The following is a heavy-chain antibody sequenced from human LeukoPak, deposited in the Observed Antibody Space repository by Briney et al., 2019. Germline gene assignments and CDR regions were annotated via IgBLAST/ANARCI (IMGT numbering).Heavy chain of an antibody. CDR3: AKDGGWTFDI. D-gene: IGHD2-15*01. J-gene: IGHJ3*02. Sequence: GGSLRLSCAASGFKFSTSGMHWVRQAPGKGLEWVAFIGHDGSNKYYADSVKGRFTISGDDSKNTAYLQMNSLRAEDTAIYYCAKDGGWTFDIWGQGTMVTVSS. V-gene: IGHV3-30*02. CDR2: IGHDGSNK. CDR1: GFKFSTSG.